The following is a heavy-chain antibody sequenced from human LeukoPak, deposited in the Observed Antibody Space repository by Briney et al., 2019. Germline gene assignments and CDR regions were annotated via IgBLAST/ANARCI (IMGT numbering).Heavy chain of an antibody. CDR2: ISYDGSNK. J-gene: IGHJ4*02. V-gene: IGHV3-30*03. D-gene: IGHD6-19*01. Sequence: PGGSLRLSCAASGFTFSSYGMYWVRQAPGKGLEWVAVISYDGSNKHYADSVKGRFTISRDNSKNTLYLQMNSLRPEDTAVYYCARDYSSGWYGAVYYWGQGTLVTVSS. CDR3: ARDYSSGWYGAVYY. CDR1: GFTFSSYG.